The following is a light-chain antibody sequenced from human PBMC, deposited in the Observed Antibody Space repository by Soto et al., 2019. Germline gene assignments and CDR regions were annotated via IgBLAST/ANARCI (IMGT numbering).Light chain of an antibody. CDR1: SSNIGAGYD. CDR2: GNS. CDR3: QSYDSSLSGYV. V-gene: IGLV1-40*01. Sequence: QRVLTQPPSVSGAPGQRVTISCTGGSSNIGAGYDVHWYQQLPGTAPKLLIYGNSNRPSGVPDRFSGSKSGTSASLAITGLQAEDEADYYCQSYDSSLSGYVFGTGTKVTVL. J-gene: IGLJ1*01.